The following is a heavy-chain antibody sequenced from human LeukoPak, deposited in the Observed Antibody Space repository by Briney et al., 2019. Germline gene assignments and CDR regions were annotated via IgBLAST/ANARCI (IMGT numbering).Heavy chain of an antibody. CDR2: IYYSGST. V-gene: IGHV4-39*07. CDR1: GGSISSSSYY. D-gene: IGHD4-23*01. CDR3: ARSTVVTPRYFDY. Sequence: PSETLSLTCTVSGGSISSSSYYWGWIRQPPGKGLEWIGTIYYSGSTYYNPSLKSRVTISVDTSKNQFSLKLSSVTAADTAVYYCARSTVVTPRYFDYWGQGTLVTVSS. J-gene: IGHJ4*02.